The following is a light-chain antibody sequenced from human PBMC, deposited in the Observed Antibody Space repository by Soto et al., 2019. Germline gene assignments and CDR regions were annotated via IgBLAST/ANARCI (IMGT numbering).Light chain of an antibody. CDR1: NSDIGGYNY. CDR2: DVS. CDR3: SSYTSSSTPYV. V-gene: IGLV2-14*01. Sequence: ALTQPASVSGSPGQSITISCTGTNSDIGGYNYVSWYQQHPGKVPKLIIYDVSNRPSGVSNRFSGSKSGYTASLTISGLQAEDEADYYCSSYTSSSTPYVFGTGTKVTVL. J-gene: IGLJ1*01.